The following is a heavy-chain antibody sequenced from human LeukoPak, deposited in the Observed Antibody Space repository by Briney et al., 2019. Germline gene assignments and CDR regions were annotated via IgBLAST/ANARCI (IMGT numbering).Heavy chain of an antibody. Sequence: SETLSLTCTVSGGSISSYYWSWIRQPPGKGLEWIGYIYYSGSTNYNPSLTSRVTISVDTSKNQFSLKLSSGTAEDKAVYYCARDLNYGDYGWLDYWGQRTLVTVSS. CDR2: IYYSGST. D-gene: IGHD4-17*01. CDR1: GGSISSYY. V-gene: IGHV4-59*01. J-gene: IGHJ4*02. CDR3: ARDLNYGDYGWLDY.